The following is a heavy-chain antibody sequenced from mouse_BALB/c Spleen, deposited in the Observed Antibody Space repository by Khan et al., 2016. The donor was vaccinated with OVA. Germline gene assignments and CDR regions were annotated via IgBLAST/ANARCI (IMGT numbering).Heavy chain of an antibody. CDR2: IYPYNGGA. D-gene: IGHD4-1*01. J-gene: IGHJ3*01. CDR1: GYTFTDYN. Sequence: EVQLQQSGPELVKPGASVKISCKASGYTFTDYNMHWVKQSHGKSLEWIGYIYPYNGGAAYNQNFKNKATLTVDNSSNTAYMELRSLASEDSAVYYCARELGGAYWGQGTLVTVSA. CDR3: ARELGGAY. V-gene: IGHV1S29*02.